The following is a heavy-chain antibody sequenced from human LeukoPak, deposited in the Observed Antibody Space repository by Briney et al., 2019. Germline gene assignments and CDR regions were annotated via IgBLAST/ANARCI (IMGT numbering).Heavy chain of an antibody. D-gene: IGHD6-19*01. J-gene: IGHJ4*02. CDR1: GGTFSSYA. CDR2: IIPIFGTA. Sequence: ASVKVSCKASGGTFSSYAISWVRQAPGQGLEWMGGIIPIFGTANYAQKFQGRVTITTDESTSTAYMELSSLRPEDTAVYYCARGWDSSGWYGFGEYWGQGTLVTVSS. CDR3: ARGWDSSGWYGFGEY. V-gene: IGHV1-69*05.